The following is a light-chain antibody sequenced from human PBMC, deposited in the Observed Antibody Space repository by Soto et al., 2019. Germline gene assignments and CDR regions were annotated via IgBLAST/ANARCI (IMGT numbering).Light chain of an antibody. CDR3: QQSYSSPTWT. V-gene: IGKV1-39*01. J-gene: IGKJ1*01. CDR2: AAS. CDR1: QSIGIS. Sequence: DIQMTQSPSSLSASVGEGVTITCRASQSIGISLNWYQQRPGKAPKLLVFAASSLQSGVPSRFSGSGSGTDFTLTISSLHPEDFATYYCQQSYSSPTWTFGQGTKVDI.